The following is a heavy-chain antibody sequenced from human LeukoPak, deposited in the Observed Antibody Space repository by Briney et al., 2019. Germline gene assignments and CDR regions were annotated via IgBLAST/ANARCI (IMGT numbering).Heavy chain of an antibody. J-gene: IGHJ4*02. Sequence: GGSLRLSCAAPGFSVSSNYMSWVRQAPAKGLEWVSVIYSGGSTYYADSVKGRFTISRDNSKNTLYLQMNSLRAEDTAVYYCARGLYSSGWYYFDYWGQGTLVTVSS. CDR1: GFSVSSNY. CDR3: ARGLYSSGWYYFDY. V-gene: IGHV3-53*01. CDR2: IYSGGST. D-gene: IGHD6-19*01.